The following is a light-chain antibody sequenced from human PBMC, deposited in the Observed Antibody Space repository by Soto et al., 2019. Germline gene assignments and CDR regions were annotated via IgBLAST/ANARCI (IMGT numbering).Light chain of an antibody. V-gene: IGLV2-14*01. CDR1: SSDVGGYNY. CDR3: SAYTSSSTHV. CDR2: DVS. J-gene: IGLJ1*01. Sequence: QSALTQPASVSASPGQSITISCTGTSSDVGGYNYVSWHQQHPGKAPKLMIYDVSSRPSGVSDRFSGSKSGNTASLTISGLQAEDEADYYSSAYTSSSTHVFGTGTKVTVL.